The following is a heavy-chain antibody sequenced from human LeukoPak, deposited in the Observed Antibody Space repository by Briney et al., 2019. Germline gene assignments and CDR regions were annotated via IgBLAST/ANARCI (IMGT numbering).Heavy chain of an antibody. V-gene: IGHV3-7*01. CDR1: GFTLSDYW. J-gene: IGHJ4*02. CDR2: IKYHGSDE. CDR3: ARIGGSGTYWDY. Sequence: PGGSLILSRAASGFTLSDYWMSWVRQAPGKGLEWVANIKYHGSDEHYVDSVRGRFTISRDNAKNSLFLQMNSLRAEDTAVYYCARIGGSGTYWDYWGQGTLVTVSS. D-gene: IGHD3-10*01.